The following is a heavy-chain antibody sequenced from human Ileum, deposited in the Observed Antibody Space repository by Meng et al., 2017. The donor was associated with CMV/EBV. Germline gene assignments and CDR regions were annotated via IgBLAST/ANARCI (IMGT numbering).Heavy chain of an antibody. CDR3: ASLMGKGMRGAF. J-gene: IGHJ4*02. CDR2: IIPVPAMT. D-gene: IGHD2-8*01. V-gene: IGHV1-69*02. Sequence: SVKVSCKASGGTFSSYTINWVRQAPGQGLEWMGRIIPVPAMTNYAQKFHDRLTITADKSTSTVYMELSSLRSDDTAVYYCASLMGKGMRGAFWGQGTLVTVSS. CDR1: GGTFSSYT.